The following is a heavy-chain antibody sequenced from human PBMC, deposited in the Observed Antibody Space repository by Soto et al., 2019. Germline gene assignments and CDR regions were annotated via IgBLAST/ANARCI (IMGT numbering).Heavy chain of an antibody. Sequence: QVQLVESGGGVVQPGRSLRLSCAASGFTFSVHGMHWVRQAPGKGLGWVALISYDGTNKYYADSVKGRFTISRDNSKNTLYLEINSLRAEDTAVYYCAISPDDYNDDVMDVWGQGTTVTVSS. V-gene: IGHV3-30*03. CDR3: AISPDDYNDDVMDV. CDR2: ISYDGTNK. CDR1: GFTFSVHG. J-gene: IGHJ6*02.